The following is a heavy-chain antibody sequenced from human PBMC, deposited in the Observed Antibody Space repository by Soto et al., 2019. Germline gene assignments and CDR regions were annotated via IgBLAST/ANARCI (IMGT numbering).Heavy chain of an antibody. CDR2: IIPIFGTA. CDR3: AIDPYGMDV. J-gene: IGHJ6*04. CDR1: VGTVSSYA. Sequence: QVQLVQSGAEVTKPGSSVKVSCKASVGTVSSYAISCVRQATGQGLEWMGGIIPIFGTANYAQKFQGRVTITADESTSTAYMELSRVRSEDTAVYYCAIDPYGMDVWCKGTTVTVSS. V-gene: IGHV1-69*12.